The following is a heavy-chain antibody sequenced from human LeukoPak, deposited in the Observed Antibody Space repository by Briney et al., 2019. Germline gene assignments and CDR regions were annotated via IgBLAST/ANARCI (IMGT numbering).Heavy chain of an antibody. CDR3: ARVHSSGYYYADY. Sequence: SETLSLTCTVSGGSISSYYWSWIRQPPGKGLEWIGYIYYSGSTNYNPSLKSRVTISVDTSKNQFSLKLSSVTAADTAVYYCARVHSSGYYYADYWGQGTLVTVSS. D-gene: IGHD3-22*01. J-gene: IGHJ4*02. CDR2: IYYSGST. V-gene: IGHV4-59*01. CDR1: GGSISSYY.